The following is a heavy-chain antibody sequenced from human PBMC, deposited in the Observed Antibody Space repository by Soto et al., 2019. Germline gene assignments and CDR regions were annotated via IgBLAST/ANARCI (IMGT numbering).Heavy chain of an antibody. Sequence: WASVKVSCKASGYTFTSYHIHWVRQAPGQGLEWMGRIDPIGGNTRYAQKFQDRVTMTRDTSTSTVYMELSSLRSEDTAVYYCARRRMTASGLEYWGQGTLVTVSS. V-gene: IGHV1-46*01. CDR2: IDPIGGNT. CDR1: GYTFTSYH. CDR3: ARRRMTASGLEY. J-gene: IGHJ4*02. D-gene: IGHD2-8*02.